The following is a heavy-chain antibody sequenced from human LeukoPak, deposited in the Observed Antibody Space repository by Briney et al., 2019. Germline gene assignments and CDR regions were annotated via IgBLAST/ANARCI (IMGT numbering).Heavy chain of an antibody. Sequence: GSVKVSCKASGYTFTNYHMNWVRQAPGQGLEWMGIINPSGGSTTNAQKFQGRVIMTSDMSTSTVYMELSSLRSEDTAVYFCARYGHSPFFDYWGQGTLVIVSS. J-gene: IGHJ4*02. V-gene: IGHV1-46*01. D-gene: IGHD4-17*01. CDR2: INPSGGST. CDR3: ARYGHSPFFDY. CDR1: GYTFTNYH.